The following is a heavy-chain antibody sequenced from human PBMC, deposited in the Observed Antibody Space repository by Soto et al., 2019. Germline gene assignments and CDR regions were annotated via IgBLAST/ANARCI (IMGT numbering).Heavy chain of an antibody. CDR3: ARGGIRYNWNYSRFDP. CDR2: INHSGST. CDR1: GGSFIGYY. Sequence: SETLSLTCAVYGGSFIGYYWSWIRQPPGKGLEWIGEINHSGSTNYNPSLKSRVTISVDTSKNQFSLKLSSVTAADTAVYYCARGGIRYNWNYSRFDPWGQGTLVTVSS. V-gene: IGHV4-34*01. D-gene: IGHD1-7*01. J-gene: IGHJ5*02.